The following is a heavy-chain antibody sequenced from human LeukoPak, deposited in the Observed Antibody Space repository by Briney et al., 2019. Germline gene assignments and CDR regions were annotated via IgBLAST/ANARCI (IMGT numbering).Heavy chain of an antibody. V-gene: IGHV3-30*02. CDR3: AKQGSNWDFDY. D-gene: IGHD6-13*01. Sequence: GGSLRLSCAASGFTFSNYGMHWVRQAPGKGLEWVAFIRHDGSNKYYADSVKGRFTISRDNSKNTLYPQMNSLRAEDTAVYYCAKQGSNWDFDYWGQGTLVTVSS. CDR2: IRHDGSNK. J-gene: IGHJ4*02. CDR1: GFTFSNYG.